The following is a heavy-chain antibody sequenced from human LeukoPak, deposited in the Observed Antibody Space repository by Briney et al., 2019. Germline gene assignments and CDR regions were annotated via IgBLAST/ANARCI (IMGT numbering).Heavy chain of an antibody. J-gene: IGHJ1*01. CDR3: ARDSPPYYDFWSGYYDAEYFQH. D-gene: IGHD3-3*01. CDR2: INPNSGGT. V-gene: IGHV1-2*06. Sequence: ASVKVSCKASGYTFTGYYMHWVRQAPGQGLEWMGRINPNSGGTNYAQKFQGRVTMTRDTSISTAYMELSRLRSDDTAMYYCARDSPPYYDFWSGYYDAEYFQHWGQGTLVTVSS. CDR1: GYTFTGYY.